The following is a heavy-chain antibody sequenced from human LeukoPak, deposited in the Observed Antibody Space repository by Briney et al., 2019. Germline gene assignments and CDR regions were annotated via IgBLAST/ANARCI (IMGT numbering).Heavy chain of an antibody. J-gene: IGHJ4*02. D-gene: IGHD1-26*01. Sequence: GGSLRLSCAASGFTFNFYAIHWVRQAPGKGLEWVAVISSDGSNGYYADSVKGRFTISRDNSKNTLYLQMNSLRVEDTAVYYCAREVGKRDFDYWGQGTLVTVSS. CDR2: ISSDGSNG. CDR3: AREVGKRDFDY. V-gene: IGHV3-30*04. CDR1: GFTFNFYA.